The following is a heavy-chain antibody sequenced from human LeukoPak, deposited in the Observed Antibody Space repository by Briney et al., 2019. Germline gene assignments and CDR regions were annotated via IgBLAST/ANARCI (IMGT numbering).Heavy chain of an antibody. Sequence: NPSETLSLTCAVYGYSISSGYYWGWIRQPPRKGLEWIGSIYHSGSSGSTYSNPSLKSRVTISVDTSKNQFSLKLSSVTAADTAVYYCARPLGYCSGGSCRSFDYWGQGTLVTVSS. V-gene: IGHV4-38-2*01. D-gene: IGHD2-15*01. CDR1: GYSISSGYY. CDR3: ARPLGYCSGGSCRSFDY. CDR2: IYHSGSSGST. J-gene: IGHJ4*02.